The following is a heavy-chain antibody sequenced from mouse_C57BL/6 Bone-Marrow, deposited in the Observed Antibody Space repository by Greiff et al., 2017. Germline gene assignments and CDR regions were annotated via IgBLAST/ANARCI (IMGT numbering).Heavy chain of an antibody. CDR1: GYTFISYG. D-gene: IGHD1-2*01. CDR3: ARPPFHYYGLY. J-gene: IGHJ2*01. CDR2: IYPRSGNT. V-gene: IGHV1-81*01. Sequence: QVHVKQSGAELARPGASVKLSCKASGYTFISYGISWVKQRTGQGLEWIGEIYPRSGNTYYNEKFKGKATLTADKSSSTAYMELRSLTSEDSAVYFCARPPFHYYGLYWGQGTTLTVSA.